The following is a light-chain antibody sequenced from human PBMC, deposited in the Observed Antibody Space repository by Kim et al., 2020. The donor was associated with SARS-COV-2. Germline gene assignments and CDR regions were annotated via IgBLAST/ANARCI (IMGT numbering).Light chain of an antibody. CDR1: SSDVVNNY. J-gene: IGLJ2*01. CDR2: DNT. V-gene: IGLV1-51*01. Sequence: GQKVTISCSVSSSDVVNNYVSWYQQFPGTAPKLLIYDNTKRPSGIPDRFSGSKSGTSATLNITGLQTGDEADYYCETWDSSLRAVVFGGGTQLTVL. CDR3: ETWDSSLRAVV.